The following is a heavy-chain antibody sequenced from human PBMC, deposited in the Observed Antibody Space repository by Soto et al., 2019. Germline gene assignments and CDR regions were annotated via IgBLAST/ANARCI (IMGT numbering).Heavy chain of an antibody. V-gene: IGHV5-51*01. CDR1: GYSFTSYW. CDR2: IYPGDSDT. CDR3: ARHVDYDYIWGSYPIGFDY. D-gene: IGHD3-16*02. Sequence: GESLKISCKGSGYSFTSYWIGWVRQMPGKGLEWMGIIYPGDSDTRYSPSFQGQVTISADKSISTAYLQWSSLKASDTAMYYCARHVDYDYIWGSYPIGFDYWGQGTLVTVSS. J-gene: IGHJ4*02.